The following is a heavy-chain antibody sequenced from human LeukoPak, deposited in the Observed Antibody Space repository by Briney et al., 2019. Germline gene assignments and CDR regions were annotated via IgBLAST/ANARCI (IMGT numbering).Heavy chain of an antibody. CDR3: ASRWRNDAFDI. D-gene: IGHD1-14*01. V-gene: IGHV5-51*01. CDR2: IYPGDSDT. CDR1: GYSFTSYW. Sequence: GESLKISCKGSGYSFTSYWLGWVRQMPGKGLEWMGTIYPGDSDTRYSPSFQGQVTISADKSISTAYLQWSSLKASDTAMYYCASRWRNDAFDIWGQGTMVPVSS. J-gene: IGHJ3*02.